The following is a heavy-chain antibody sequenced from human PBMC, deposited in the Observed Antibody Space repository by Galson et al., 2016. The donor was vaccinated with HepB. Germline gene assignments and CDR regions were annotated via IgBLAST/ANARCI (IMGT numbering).Heavy chain of an antibody. CDR2: VYYSGST. V-gene: IGHV4-39*07. Sequence: WVRQAPGKGLEWIGNVYYSGSTYYNPSLKSRVTISVDTSKNQFSLKLTSVPAADTAVYYCARGLAAAWESRAYWGQGTLVIVAS. J-gene: IGHJ1*01. CDR3: ARGLAAAWESRAY. D-gene: IGHD1-26*01.